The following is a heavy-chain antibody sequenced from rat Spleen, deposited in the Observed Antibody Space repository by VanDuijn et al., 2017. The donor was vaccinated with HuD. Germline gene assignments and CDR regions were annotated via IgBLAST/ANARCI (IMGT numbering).Heavy chain of an antibody. CDR1: GFIFSDHY. D-gene: IGHD1-1*01. Sequence: EVQLVESGGGLVQPGRSLKLSCAASGFIFSDHYMAWVRQAPKKGLEWVASISYDGSSPYYRDSVKGRFTISRDNTKSILYLQMDSLRSEDSATYYCARVGRSRLQGFANWGQGTLVTVSS. CDR2: ISYDGSSP. CDR3: ARVGRSRLQGFAN. V-gene: IGHV5-7*01. J-gene: IGHJ3*01.